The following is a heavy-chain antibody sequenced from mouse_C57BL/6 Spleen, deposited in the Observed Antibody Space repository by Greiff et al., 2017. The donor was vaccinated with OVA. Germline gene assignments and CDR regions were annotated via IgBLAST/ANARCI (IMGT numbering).Heavy chain of an antibody. J-gene: IGHJ1*03. V-gene: IGHV1-78*01. CDR1: GYTFTDHT. CDR3: ARDGSSWGWYFDV. Sequence: VKVVESDAELVKPGASVKISCKVSGYTFTDHTIHWMKQRPEQGLEWIGYIYPRDGSTKYNEKFKGKATLTADKSSSTAYMQLNSLTSEDSAVYFCARDGSSWGWYFDVWGTGTTVTVSS. D-gene: IGHD1-1*01. CDR2: IYPRDGST.